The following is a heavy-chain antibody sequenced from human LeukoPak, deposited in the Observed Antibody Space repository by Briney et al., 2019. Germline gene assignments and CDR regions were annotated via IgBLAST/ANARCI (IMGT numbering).Heavy chain of an antibody. J-gene: IGHJ4*02. CDR3: ARAVSGRFDY. D-gene: IGHD6-19*01. CDR2: IYYSGST. CDR1: GGSMSPFH. Sequence: PSETLSLTCPVSGGSMSPFHWGWIRQPPGQGLEWTGYIYYSGSTNYNPSLKSRVTISVDTSKNQFSLKLSSVTAADTAIYYCARAVSGRFDYWGQGTLVTVSS. V-gene: IGHV4-59*08.